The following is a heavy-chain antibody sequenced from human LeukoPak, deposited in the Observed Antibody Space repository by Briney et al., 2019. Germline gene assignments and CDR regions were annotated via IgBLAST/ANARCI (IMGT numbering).Heavy chain of an antibody. Sequence: GGSLRLSCEASGFTFSSYAMTWVRQAPGEGLEGVSAITNSGGGTYYADSVKGRFTISRDNSKNTLYLQMNSLKAEDTAVYYCVKFVGAKGYWGQGALVTVSS. D-gene: IGHD1-26*01. CDR1: GFTFSSYA. J-gene: IGHJ4*02. CDR2: ITNSGGGT. CDR3: VKFVGAKGY. V-gene: IGHV3-23*01.